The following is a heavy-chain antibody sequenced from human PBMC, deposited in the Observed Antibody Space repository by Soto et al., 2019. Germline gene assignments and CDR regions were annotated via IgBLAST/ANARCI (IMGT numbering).Heavy chain of an antibody. CDR1: GGSIRSSSYY. CDR2: LHYSGNT. J-gene: IGHJ4*02. Sequence: QLQLQESGPGLVKPSETLSLSCTVSGGSIRSSSYYWGWIRQPPGQGLEWIGSLHYSGNTYYNPSLKSRFTISVDTSKNQFSLKLSSVTAADTAIYYCARRQIVVVGAGFDYWGQGTLVTVSS. V-gene: IGHV4-39*01. D-gene: IGHD2-15*01. CDR3: ARRQIVVVGAGFDY.